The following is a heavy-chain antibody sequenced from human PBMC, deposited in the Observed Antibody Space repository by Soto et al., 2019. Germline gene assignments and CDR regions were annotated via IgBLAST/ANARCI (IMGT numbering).Heavy chain of an antibody. CDR2: IYYSGST. CDR1: GGSISSSSYY. D-gene: IGHD6-6*01. CDR3: AHTSPDSSSFGDNWFDP. V-gene: IGHV4-39*01. J-gene: IGHJ5*02. Sequence: SETLSLTCTVSGGSISSSSYYWGWIRQPPGKGLEWIGSIYYSGSTYYNPSLKSRVTISVDTSKNQFSLKLSSVTAADTAVYYCAHTSPDSSSFGDNWFDPWGQGTLVTVSS.